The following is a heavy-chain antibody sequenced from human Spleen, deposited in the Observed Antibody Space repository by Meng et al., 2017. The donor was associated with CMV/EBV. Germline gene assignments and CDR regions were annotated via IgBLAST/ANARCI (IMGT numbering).Heavy chain of an antibody. CDR2: ISGRSSTI. Sequence: GGSLRLSCAASGFTFSDHYMSWIRQAPGKGLEWVSYISGRSSTIYQANSVKGRFTISRDNAKNSLYLQMNSLRAEDTAVYYCASVKIVVVPAAMGAFDIWGQGTMVTVSS. V-gene: IGHV3-11*04. CDR1: GFTFSDHY. D-gene: IGHD2-2*01. J-gene: IGHJ3*02. CDR3: ASVKIVVVPAAMGAFDI.